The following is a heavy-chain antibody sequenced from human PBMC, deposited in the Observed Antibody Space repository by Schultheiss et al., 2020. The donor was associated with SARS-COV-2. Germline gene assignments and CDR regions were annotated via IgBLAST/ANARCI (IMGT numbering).Heavy chain of an antibody. V-gene: IGHV3-23*01. Sequence: GESLKISCAASGFTFSSYAMSWVRQAPGKGLEWVSAISGSGGSTYYADSVKGRFTISRDNSKNTLYLQMNSLRAEDTAVYYCAKEVRSSGWPLDVWGQGTTVTVSS. CDR3: AKEVRSSGWPLDV. D-gene: IGHD6-19*01. CDR2: ISGSGGST. J-gene: IGHJ6*02. CDR1: GFTFSSYA.